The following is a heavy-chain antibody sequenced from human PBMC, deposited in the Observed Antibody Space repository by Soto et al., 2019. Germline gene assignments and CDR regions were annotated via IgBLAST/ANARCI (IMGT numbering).Heavy chain of an antibody. CDR2: ISYDGSNK. CDR3: AKDVTFRAATVQIDY. D-gene: IGHD2-15*01. CDR1: GFTFSSYG. Sequence: GGSLRLSCAASGFTFSSYGMHWVRQAPGKGLEWVAVISYDGSNKYYADSVKGRFTISRDNSKNTLYLQMNSLRAEDTAVCYCAKDVTFRAATVQIDYWGQGTLVTVSS. V-gene: IGHV3-30*18. J-gene: IGHJ4*02.